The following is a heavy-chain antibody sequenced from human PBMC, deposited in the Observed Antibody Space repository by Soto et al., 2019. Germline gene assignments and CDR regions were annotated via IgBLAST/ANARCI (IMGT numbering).Heavy chain of an antibody. CDR3: ARDRRGKDIVVVPAAIFDY. CDR2: ISYDGSNK. J-gene: IGHJ4*02. Sequence: QVQLVESGGGVVQPGRSLRLSCAASGFTFSSYAMHWVRQAPGKGLEWVAVISYDGSNKYYADSVKGRFTISRDNSKNTLYLQMNSLRADDTAVYYCARDRRGKDIVVVPAAIFDYWGQGTLVTVSS. CDR1: GFTFSSYA. D-gene: IGHD2-2*01. V-gene: IGHV3-30-3*01.